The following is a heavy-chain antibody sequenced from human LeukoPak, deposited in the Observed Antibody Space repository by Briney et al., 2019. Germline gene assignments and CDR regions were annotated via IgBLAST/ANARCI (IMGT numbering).Heavy chain of an antibody. Sequence: ASVKVSCRASGYRFTDYDFSWVRQAPGQGLEWLGWVSIYNDNTNYAREFEGRIAMTTDISTSTAYMELKSLTSDDTAVYFCARTGHYQFDSWGQGTLVTVSS. V-gene: IGHV1-18*01. CDR3: ARTGHYQFDS. D-gene: IGHD3-9*01. CDR2: VSIYNDNT. J-gene: IGHJ4*02. CDR1: GYRFTDYD.